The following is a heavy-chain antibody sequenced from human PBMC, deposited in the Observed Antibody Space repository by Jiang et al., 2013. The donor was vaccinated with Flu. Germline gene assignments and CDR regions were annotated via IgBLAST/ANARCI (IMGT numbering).Heavy chain of an antibody. CDR3: ARDRLGAVAGSDDY. Sequence: SGAEVKKPGSSVKVSCKASGGTFSSYAISWVRQAPGQGLEWMGRIIPILGIANYAQKFQGRVTITADKSTSTAYMELSSLRSEDTAVYYCARDRLGAVAGSDDYWGPGNPGHRLL. V-gene: IGHV1-69*04. J-gene: IGHJ4*02. CDR1: GGTFSSYA. D-gene: IGHD6-19*01. CDR2: IIPILGIA.